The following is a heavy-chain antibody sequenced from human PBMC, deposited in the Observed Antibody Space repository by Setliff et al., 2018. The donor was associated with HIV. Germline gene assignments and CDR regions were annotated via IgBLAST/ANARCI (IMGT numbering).Heavy chain of an antibody. D-gene: IGHD3-22*01. Sequence: GASVKVSCKASGYTFTRYGISWVRQAPGQGLEWMGWISTNNDNTNYAQKLQGRVTMTTDTSTSTAYMELRSPRSDDTAVYYCARHASTWYYDTSGPHFDYWGQGTLVTVSS. V-gene: IGHV1-18*01. CDR1: GYTFTRYG. CDR2: ISTNNDNT. CDR3: ARHASTWYYDTSGPHFDY. J-gene: IGHJ4*02.